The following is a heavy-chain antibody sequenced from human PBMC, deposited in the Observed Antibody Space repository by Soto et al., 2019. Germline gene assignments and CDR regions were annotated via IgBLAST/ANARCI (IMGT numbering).Heavy chain of an antibody. J-gene: IGHJ6*03. D-gene: IGHD6-13*01. V-gene: IGHV1-69*02. CDR3: ASVVAAAGTKESYYYYYMDV. CDR1: GGTFSSYT. Sequence: GASVKVSCKASGGTFSSYTISWVRQAPGQGLEWMGRIIPILGIANYAQKFQGRVTITADKSTSTAYMELSSLRSEDTAVYYCASVVAAAGTKESYYYYYMDVWGKGTTVTVSS. CDR2: IIPILGIA.